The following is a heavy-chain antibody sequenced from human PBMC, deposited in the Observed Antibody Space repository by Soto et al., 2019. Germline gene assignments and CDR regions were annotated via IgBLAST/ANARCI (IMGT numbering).Heavy chain of an antibody. Sequence: KASETLSLTCTVSGGSVSSGSYYWSWIRQPPGKGLEWIGYIYYSGSTNYNPSLKSRVTISVDTSKNQFSLKLSSVTAADTAVYYCARVGRVYYDILTGPFGYYYGMDVWGQGTTVTVSS. CDR1: GGSVSSGSYY. CDR2: IYYSGST. D-gene: IGHD3-9*01. V-gene: IGHV4-61*01. CDR3: ARVGRVYYDILTGPFGYYYGMDV. J-gene: IGHJ6*02.